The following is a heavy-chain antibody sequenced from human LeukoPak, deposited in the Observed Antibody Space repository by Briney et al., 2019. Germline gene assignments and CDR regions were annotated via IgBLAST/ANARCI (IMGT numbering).Heavy chain of an antibody. J-gene: IGHJ4*02. Sequence: GGSLRLSCTASGFIFSDYAMSWVRQAPGKGLEWVSAISGSGGSTYYADSVKGRFTISRDNSKNTLYLQMNSLRAEDTAVYYCAKDWRSGYDYWGQGTLVTVSS. D-gene: IGHD3-3*01. CDR1: GFIFSDYA. CDR3: AKDWRSGYDY. CDR2: ISGSGGST. V-gene: IGHV3-23*01.